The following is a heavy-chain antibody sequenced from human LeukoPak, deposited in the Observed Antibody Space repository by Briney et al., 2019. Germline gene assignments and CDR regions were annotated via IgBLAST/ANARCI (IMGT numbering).Heavy chain of an antibody. V-gene: IGHV4-4*07. CDR1: GASISSSC. J-gene: IGHJ4*02. CDR2: IYIRGSS. D-gene: IGHD2-15*01. CDR3: ARGFYDGGSCFYFDY. Sequence: SETLSLTCTVSGASISSSCWSWIRQPAGRGLEWIGRIYIRGSSSYNPSLKSRITLSAATSKNKFPLKLTSVTAADTAVYYCARGFYDGGSCFYFDYWGQGILVTVSS.